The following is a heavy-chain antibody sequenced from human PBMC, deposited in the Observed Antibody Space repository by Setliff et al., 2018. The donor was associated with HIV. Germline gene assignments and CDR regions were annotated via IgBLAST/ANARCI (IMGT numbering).Heavy chain of an antibody. J-gene: IGHJ4*02. D-gene: IGHD3-10*01. CDR2: INSDGTTT. V-gene: IGHV3-74*01. CDR3: ARAFHTYYYGSGSYSDY. CDR1: GFTFTNFW. Sequence: PGGSLRLSCAASGFTFTNFWMFWVRQVPEKGLLWVSRINSDGTTTTYADSVKGRFTMSRDNAKNTVYMQMNSLRAEDTAVYYCARAFHTYYYGSGSYSDYWGQGTLVTVSS.